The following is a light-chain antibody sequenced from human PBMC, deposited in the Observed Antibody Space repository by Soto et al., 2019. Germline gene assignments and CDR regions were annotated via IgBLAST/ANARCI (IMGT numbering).Light chain of an antibody. Sequence: EILLTQSPSTLSLSPGEGVTLSCRASQSVTVNSLAWYQQKPGQAPRLLIYDASNRATGIPARFSGSGSGTDFTLTISSLEPEDFAVYYCQQRSNWLFGGGTKVDIK. V-gene: IGKV3-11*01. J-gene: IGKJ4*01. CDR2: DAS. CDR1: QSVTVN. CDR3: QQRSNWL.